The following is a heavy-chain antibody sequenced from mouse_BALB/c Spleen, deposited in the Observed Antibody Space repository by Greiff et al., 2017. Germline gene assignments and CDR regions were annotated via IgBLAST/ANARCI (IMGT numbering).Heavy chain of an antibody. V-gene: IGHV5-6-5*01. J-gene: IGHJ4*01. CDR1: GFTFSSYA. CDR2: ISSGGST. D-gene: IGHD1-1*01. Sequence: DVKLVESGGGLVKPGGSLKLSCAASGFTFSSYAMSWVRQTPEQRLEWVAYISSGGSTYYPDSVKGRFTISRDNARNILYLQMSSLRSEDTAMYYCARNSGSIAFYAMDYWGQGTSGTVSS. CDR3: ARNSGSIAFYAMDY.